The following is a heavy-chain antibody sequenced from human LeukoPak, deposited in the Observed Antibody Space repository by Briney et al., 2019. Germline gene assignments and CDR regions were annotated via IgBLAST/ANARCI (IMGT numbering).Heavy chain of an antibody. CDR1: GFTFAGYA. CDR3: AREDPGPFDAFDT. J-gene: IGHJ3*02. V-gene: IGHV3-23*01. Sequence: GGSLRLSRAASGFTFAGYAMSWVRQAPGKGLEWVSGISDSGGTTYYADSVKGRFTISRDNSKNTLYLQMNSLRAEDTATYYCAREDPGPFDAFDTWGQGAKVTVSS. CDR2: ISDSGGTT.